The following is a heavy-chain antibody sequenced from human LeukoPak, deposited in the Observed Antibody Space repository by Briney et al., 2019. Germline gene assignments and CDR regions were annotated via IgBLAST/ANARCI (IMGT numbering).Heavy chain of an antibody. V-gene: IGHV3-21*01. D-gene: IGHD3-10*01. CDR1: GFPFSDYS. CDR2: ISSSGDYI. Sequence: PGGSLRLSCAASGFPFSDYSMNWVRQAPGKGLEWVSSISSSGDYIYSADSVKGRFTISGDNAKNSLYLQMTNLSAEDTAVYFCVRDLVRGVHPVFYFDLWGRGTLVTVSS. J-gene: IGHJ2*01. CDR3: VRDLVRGVHPVFYFDL.